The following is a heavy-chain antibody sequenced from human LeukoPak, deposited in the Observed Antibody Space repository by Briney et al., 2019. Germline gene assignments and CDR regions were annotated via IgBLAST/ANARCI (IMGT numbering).Heavy chain of an antibody. J-gene: IGHJ4*02. CDR1: GFTFSDYY. CDR2: ISSSSSYT. V-gene: IGHV3-11*05. CDR3: ARVVRGERLYDY. D-gene: IGHD3-10*01. Sequence: PGGSLRLSCAAPGFTFSDYYMSWIRQAPGKGLEWVSYISSSSSYTNYADSVKGRFTISRDNAKNSLCLQMNSLRAEDTAVYYCARVVRGERLYDYWGQGTLVTVSS.